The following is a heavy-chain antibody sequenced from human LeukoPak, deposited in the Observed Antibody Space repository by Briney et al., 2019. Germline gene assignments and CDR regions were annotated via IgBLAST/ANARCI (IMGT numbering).Heavy chain of an antibody. CDR2: IYYSGST. Sequence: SETLSLTCTVSGGSISSSSYYWGWIRQPPGKGLEWIGSIYYSGSTYYNPSLKSRVTISVDTSKNQFSPKLSSVTAADTAVYYCARHAIRFLEWFDYWGQGTLVTVSS. CDR1: GGSISSSSYY. D-gene: IGHD3-3*01. CDR3: ARHAIRFLEWFDY. J-gene: IGHJ4*02. V-gene: IGHV4-39*01.